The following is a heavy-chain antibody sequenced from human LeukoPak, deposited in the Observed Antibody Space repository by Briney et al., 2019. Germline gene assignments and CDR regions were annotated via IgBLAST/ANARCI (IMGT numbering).Heavy chain of an antibody. D-gene: IGHD2/OR15-2a*01. V-gene: IGHV3-23*03. Sequence: GGSPRLSCAASGFTFSSYWMSWVRQAPGKGLEWVSVIYSGGSTYYADSVKGRFTISRDNSKNTLYLQMNSLRAEDTAVYYCAKGPLLWNWGQGTLVTVSS. CDR3: AKGPLLWN. CDR2: IYSGGST. CDR1: GFTFSSYW. J-gene: IGHJ4*02.